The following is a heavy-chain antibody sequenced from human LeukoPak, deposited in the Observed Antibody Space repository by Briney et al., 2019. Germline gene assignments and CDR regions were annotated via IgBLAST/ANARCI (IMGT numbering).Heavy chain of an antibody. D-gene: IGHD1-14*01. Sequence: SGPTLVNPTQTLTLTCTFSGFSLSASGVGVGWVRQPPGKAPEWLALIYWDNDKRYSPSLKTRLTITKDTSTNLVVLIMTDMDPMDTATYFCAHRRSGYNWHHGDVDYWGQGTLVTVAS. J-gene: IGHJ4*02. CDR1: GFSLSASGVG. V-gene: IGHV2-5*02. CDR2: IYWDNDK. CDR3: AHRRSGYNWHHGDVDY.